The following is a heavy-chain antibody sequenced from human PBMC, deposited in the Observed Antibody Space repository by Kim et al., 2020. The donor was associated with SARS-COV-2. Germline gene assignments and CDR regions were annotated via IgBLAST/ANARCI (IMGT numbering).Heavy chain of an antibody. J-gene: IGHJ4*01. D-gene: IGHD3-10*01. Sequence: SESLSLTCTVSGGSISSSCYYWGWLPQPPGKGLEWTRRSYYSGSTYYNSSLKRRVTITEDTSKYQFSRMPSAMTAAQTVAYYCAIAGTMGRYYFDYWG. CDR3: AIAGTMGRYYFDY. CDR2: SYYSGST. CDR1: GGSISSSCYY. V-gene: IGHV4-39*07.